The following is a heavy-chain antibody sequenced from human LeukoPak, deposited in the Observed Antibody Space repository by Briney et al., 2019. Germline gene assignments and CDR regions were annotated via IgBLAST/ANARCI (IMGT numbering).Heavy chain of an antibody. D-gene: IGHD2-15*01. CDR1: GLTFSNFA. J-gene: IGHJ4*02. CDR2: AGTATDT. CDR3: AIGRDKVDY. Sequence: PGGSLRLSCAASGLTFSNFAMSWFRQAPGRGLEWISAAGTATDTSYADSVKGRFTISRDNSKATVSLQMNSMRVEDTAVYFCAIGRDKVDYLGQGTLVTVSS. V-gene: IGHV3-23*01.